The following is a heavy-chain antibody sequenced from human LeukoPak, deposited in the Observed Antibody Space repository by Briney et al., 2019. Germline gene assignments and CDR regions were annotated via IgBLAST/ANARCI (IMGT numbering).Heavy chain of an antibody. CDR1: GLTFSSYA. V-gene: IGHV3-23*01. Sequence: GGSLRLSCAASGLTFSSYAMSWVRQAPGKGLEWVSAISGSGGSTYYADSVKGRFTISRDNSKNTLYLQMNSLRAEDTAVYYCAKDLGTYCSSTSCYDPPVDYWGQGTLVTVSS. D-gene: IGHD2-2*01. J-gene: IGHJ4*02. CDR3: AKDLGTYCSSTSCYDPPVDY. CDR2: ISGSGGST.